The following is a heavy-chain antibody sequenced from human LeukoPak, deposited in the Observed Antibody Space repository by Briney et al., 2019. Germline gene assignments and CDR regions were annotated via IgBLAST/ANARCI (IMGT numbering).Heavy chain of an antibody. V-gene: IGHV3-21*06. J-gene: IGHJ4*02. D-gene: IGHD5-12*01. Sequence: GGSLRLSCAPSGFTFSGYSMNWVRQAPGEGLEWVSALSSSSTYIYYVDSVKGRFTISRDNAKNSLYLQMNSLRAEDTAIYFCARVRRRSSAYDYSDYWGQGTLVTVSA. CDR2: LSSSSTYI. CDR3: ARVRRRSSAYDYSDY. CDR1: GFTFSGYS.